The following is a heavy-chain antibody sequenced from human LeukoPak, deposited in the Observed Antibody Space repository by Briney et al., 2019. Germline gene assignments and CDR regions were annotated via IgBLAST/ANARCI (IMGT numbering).Heavy chain of an antibody. V-gene: IGHV1-69*04. CDR1: GGTFSSYA. CDR3: AIRPLVVVAATVDY. D-gene: IGHD2-15*01. CDR2: IIPILGIA. Sequence: SVKVSCKASGGTFSSYAIIWVRQAPGQGLEWMGRIIPILGIANYAQKFQGRVTITADKSTSTAYMELSSLRSEDTAVYYCAIRPLVVVAATVDYWGQGTLVTVSS. J-gene: IGHJ4*02.